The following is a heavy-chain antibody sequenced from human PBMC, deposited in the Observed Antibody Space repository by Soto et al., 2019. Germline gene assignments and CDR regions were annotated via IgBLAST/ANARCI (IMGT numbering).Heavy chain of an antibody. V-gene: IGHV5-10-1*01. CDR1: ECRLSRYL. CDR3: ARQIWEKGTATILDY. J-gene: IGHJ4*02. CDR2: IDPSDSYT. Sequence: SCTFCECRLSRYLSSWVHKMTGKCLEWMGRIDPSDSYTNYSPSFRGHVTISADKSTGTAYLQWSGLKASDSAIYYCARQIWEKGTATILDYWGQGTPVPVSS. D-gene: IGHD1-26*01.